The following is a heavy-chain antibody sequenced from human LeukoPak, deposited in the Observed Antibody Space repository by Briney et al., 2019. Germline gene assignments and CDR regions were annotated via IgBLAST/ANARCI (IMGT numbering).Heavy chain of an antibody. CDR3: ARERRDLLGGSYYYYMDV. Sequence: AGSLTLSCEASGFTFTNYYMSCIRPPPGRGGEGVSCSTNSGRNIYYTDSVKGRLAISRDNAKNALYLQMNSLTAGDTAVYSCARERRDLLGGSYYYYMDVWGKGTTVTVSS. CDR1: GFTFTNYY. J-gene: IGHJ6*03. V-gene: IGHV3-11*01. D-gene: IGHD1-26*01. CDR2: STNSGRNI.